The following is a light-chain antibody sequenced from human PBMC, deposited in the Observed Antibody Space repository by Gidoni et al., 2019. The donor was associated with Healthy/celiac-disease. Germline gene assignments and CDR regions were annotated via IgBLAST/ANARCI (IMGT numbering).Light chain of an antibody. J-gene: IGLJ3*02. CDR3: SSYTSSSTRV. CDR1: SSDVGGYNY. CDR2: DVS. Sequence: QSALTQPASVSGSPGQSITISCTGPSSDVGGYNYVSWYQQHPGKAPTLMISDVSYRPSGVSNRFSGSKSGNTASLTISGLQAEDEADYYCSSYTSSSTRVFGGGTKLTVL. V-gene: IGLV2-14*03.